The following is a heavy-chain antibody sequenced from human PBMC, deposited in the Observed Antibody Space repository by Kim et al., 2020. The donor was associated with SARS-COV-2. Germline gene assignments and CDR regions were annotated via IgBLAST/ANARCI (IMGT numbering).Heavy chain of an antibody. D-gene: IGHD5-18*01. Sequence: GGSLRLSCAASGFTFSSYDMHWVRQATGKGLEWVSAIGTAGDTYYPGSVKGRFTISRENAKNSLYLQMNSLRAGDTAVYYCARAPKTAMAGYYYYGMDVWGQGTTVTVSS. J-gene: IGHJ6*02. CDR2: IGTAGDT. CDR3: ARAPKTAMAGYYYYGMDV. V-gene: IGHV3-13*01. CDR1: GFTFSSYD.